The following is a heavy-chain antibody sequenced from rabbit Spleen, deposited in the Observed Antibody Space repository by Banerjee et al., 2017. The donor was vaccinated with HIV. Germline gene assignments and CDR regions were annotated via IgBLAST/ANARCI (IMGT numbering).Heavy chain of an antibody. D-gene: IGHD8-1*01. CDR1: GFSFSSGYD. Sequence: QSLGESGGDLVKPGGTLTLTCTASGFSFSSGYDMCWVRQAPGKGLEWIACIYTGNSKTYYASWAKGRFTISKTSSTTVTLQMTSLTVADTATYFCARDSGTSFSSYGMDLWGPGTLVTVS. J-gene: IGHJ6*01. CDR2: IYTGNSKT. CDR3: ARDSGTSFSSYGMDL. V-gene: IGHV1S40*01.